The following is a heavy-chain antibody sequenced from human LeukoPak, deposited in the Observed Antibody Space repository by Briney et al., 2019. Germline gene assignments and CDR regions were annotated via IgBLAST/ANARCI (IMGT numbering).Heavy chain of an antibody. J-gene: IGHJ4*02. CDR3: ARASQWLAFDD. D-gene: IGHD6-19*01. CDR1: GFTFSSYA. CDR2: IGSGGDT. V-gene: IGHV3-23*01. Sequence: GGSLRLSCAASGFTFSSYAMTWVRQSPGKGLEWVSVIGSGGDTYYSDSVQGRFTISRDSSKNTLYLQMNSLRVEDTAVYFCARASQWLAFDDWGQGTLVTVSS.